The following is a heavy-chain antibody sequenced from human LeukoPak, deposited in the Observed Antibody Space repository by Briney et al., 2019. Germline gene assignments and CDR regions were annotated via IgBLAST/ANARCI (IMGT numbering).Heavy chain of an antibody. CDR3: TRLRGDGYNDY. Sequence: PSETLSLTCSVSGGAISSYYWSWIRQPPGKGLEWIGYIYYSGSTNYNPSLKSRITISVDTSKNQFSLQLSSVTAADTAVYYCTRLRGDGYNDYWGQGALVTVSS. CDR1: GGAISSYY. D-gene: IGHD5-24*01. V-gene: IGHV4-59*08. CDR2: IYYSGST. J-gene: IGHJ4*02.